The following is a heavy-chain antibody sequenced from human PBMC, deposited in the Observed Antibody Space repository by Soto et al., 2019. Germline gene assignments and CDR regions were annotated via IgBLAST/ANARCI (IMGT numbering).Heavy chain of an antibody. D-gene: IGHD2-15*01. CDR2: IGAAGASV. CDR3: ARFQEDCGGGNCYPAFDY. CDR1: GFTFSTSA. J-gene: IGHJ4*02. V-gene: IGHV3-23*01. Sequence: GGSLRLSCAASGFTFSTSAMSWVRQPPGKGLEWVSSIGAAGASVYHADSVKGRFSVSRGNSKNTLYLQMNRLRAEDTAVYFCARFQEDCGGGNCYPAFDYWGRGALVTVSS.